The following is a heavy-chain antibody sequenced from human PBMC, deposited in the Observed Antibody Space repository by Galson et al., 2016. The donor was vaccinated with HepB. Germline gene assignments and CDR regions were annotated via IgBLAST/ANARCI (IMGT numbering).Heavy chain of an antibody. J-gene: IGHJ1*01. D-gene: IGHD4-17*01. V-gene: IGHV3-48*04. CDR3: ARWDSYGDREYFHH. Sequence: SLRLSCAASGFIFSSYSMNWVRQAPGKGLEWVSYISSSSSTINYADSVKGRFTITRDNAKNSLYLQMNSLTVEDTAVYYCARWDSYGDREYFHHWGQGTLVTVSS. CDR1: GFIFSSYS. CDR2: ISSSSSTI.